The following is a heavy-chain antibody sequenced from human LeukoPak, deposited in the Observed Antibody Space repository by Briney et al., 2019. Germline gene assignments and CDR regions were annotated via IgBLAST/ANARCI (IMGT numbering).Heavy chain of an antibody. D-gene: IGHD3-22*01. CDR2: IYPGDSDT. CDR3: ASTHYYDSSGYSYFDY. J-gene: IGHJ4*02. CDR1: GYSFTSYW. Sequence: GESLKISYKGSGYSFTSYWIGWVRQMPGKGLEWMGIIYPGDSDTRYSPSFQGQVTISADKSISTAYLQWSSLKASDTAMYYCASTHYYDSSGYSYFDYWGQGTLVTVSS. V-gene: IGHV5-51*01.